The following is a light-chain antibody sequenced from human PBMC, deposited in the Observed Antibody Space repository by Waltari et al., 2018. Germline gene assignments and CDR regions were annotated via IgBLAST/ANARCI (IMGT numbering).Light chain of an antibody. CDR1: SSDVGSHNL. V-gene: IGLV2-23*01. J-gene: IGLJ2*01. CDR3: CSYAGSDTWVV. CDR2: EGS. Sequence: QSALTQPASVSGSPGQSITISCTGSSSDVGSHNLVSWYQQHPGKAPKLMIYEGSKRPSGVSNRFSGSKYGNTASLTISGLQAEDEADYYCCSYAGSDTWVVFGGGTKLTVL.